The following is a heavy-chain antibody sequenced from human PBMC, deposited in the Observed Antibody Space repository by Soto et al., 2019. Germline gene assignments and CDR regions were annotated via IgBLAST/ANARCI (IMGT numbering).Heavy chain of an antibody. Sequence: PGGSLRLSCAASGFTFSDYSMNWVRQAPGKGLEWVSYISSSSSNIYYADSVKGRFTVSRDNAKNSLFLQMNSLRDEDTAVYYCAREGGGAISRGAFGYWGQGTLVTVSS. CDR2: ISSSSSNI. J-gene: IGHJ4*02. V-gene: IGHV3-48*02. CDR1: GFTFSDYS. CDR3: AREGGGAISRGAFGY. D-gene: IGHD3-16*01.